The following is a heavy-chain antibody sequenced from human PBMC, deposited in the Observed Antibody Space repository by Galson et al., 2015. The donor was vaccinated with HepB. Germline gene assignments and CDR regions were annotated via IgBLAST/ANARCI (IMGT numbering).Heavy chain of an antibody. CDR3: ARGGFGSGTDF. D-gene: IGHD1-14*01. J-gene: IGHJ4*02. Sequence: SLRLSCAASGFTFSTYWMYWVRHTPGRGLVWLSCIHSDGSKIGYADSVKGRFTISRDNAKNTLYLQVNSLRVEDTAVYYCARGGFGSGTDFWGQGTLVTVSS. CDR2: IHSDGSKI. CDR1: GFTFSTYW. V-gene: IGHV3-74*01.